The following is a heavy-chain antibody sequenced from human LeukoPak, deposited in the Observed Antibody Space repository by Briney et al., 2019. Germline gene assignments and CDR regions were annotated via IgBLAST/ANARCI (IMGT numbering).Heavy chain of an antibody. V-gene: IGHV3-23*01. CDR2: ISGSGGST. CDR3: AKDLTYYDFWSGYFEPSDYMDV. J-gene: IGHJ6*03. Sequence: GGSLRLSCAASGFTFSSYAMSWVRQAPGKGLEWVSAISGSGGSTYYADSVKGRFTISRDNSKNTLYLQMNSLRAEDTAVYYCAKDLTYYDFWSGYFEPSDYMDVWGKGTTVTVSS. CDR1: GFTFSSYA. D-gene: IGHD3-3*01.